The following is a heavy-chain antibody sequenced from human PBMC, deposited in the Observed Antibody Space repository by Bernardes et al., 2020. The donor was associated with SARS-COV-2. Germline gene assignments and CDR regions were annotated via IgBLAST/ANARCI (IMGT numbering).Heavy chain of an antibody. CDR3: AREVPFGYNYFDL. V-gene: IGHV3-7*01. D-gene: IGHD3-22*01. J-gene: IGHJ4*02. CDR1: GFRFSNYW. CDR2: INKDGTKT. Sequence: GGSLRLSCAASGFRFSNYWTSWVRQAPGKGLEWVANINKDGTKTDYMDSVKGRFTISRDNAKNSLYLQMNSLRAEDTAVYYCAREVPFGYNYFDLWGQGTLVTVSS.